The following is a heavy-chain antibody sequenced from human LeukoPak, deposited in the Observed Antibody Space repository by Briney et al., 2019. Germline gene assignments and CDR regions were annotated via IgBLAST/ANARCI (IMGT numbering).Heavy chain of an antibody. D-gene: IGHD3-3*01. J-gene: IGHJ5*02. CDR3: AREYYDFWSGSVWFDP. V-gene: IGHV4-59*01. CDR1: GGSISSYY. CDR2: IYYSGST. Sequence: PSETLSLTCTVPGGSISSYYWSWIRQPPGKGLEWIGYIYYSGSTNYNPSLKSRVTISVDTSKNQFSLKLSSVTAADTAVYYCAREYYDFWSGSVWFDPWGQGTLVTVSS.